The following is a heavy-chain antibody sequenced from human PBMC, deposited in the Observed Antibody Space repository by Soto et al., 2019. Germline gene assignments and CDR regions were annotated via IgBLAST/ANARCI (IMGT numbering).Heavy chain of an antibody. D-gene: IGHD6-6*01. J-gene: IGHJ5*02. CDR2: VSFEGSNR. Sequence: QVQVVESGGGVVQPGRSLRLSCVASGFTFSGYGMHWVRQAPGKGLEWVAIVSFEGSNRYYADSVKGRFTVSRDNSRNTLSLQMNSLTPDDTAVYYCEKGGSSSARYFDTWGQGTLVTVSS. V-gene: IGHV3-30*18. CDR3: EKGGSSSARYFDT. CDR1: GFTFSGYG.